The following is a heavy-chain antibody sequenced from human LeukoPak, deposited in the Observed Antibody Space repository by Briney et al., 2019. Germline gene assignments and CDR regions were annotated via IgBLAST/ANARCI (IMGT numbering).Heavy chain of an antibody. CDR3: AREYCSSTSCLSYYFDY. V-gene: IGHV1-69*06. CDR1: GDTFSSYA. J-gene: IGHJ4*02. D-gene: IGHD2-2*01. CDR2: IIPIFGTA. Sequence: GASVKVSCKASGDTFSSYAISWVRQAPGQGLEWMGGIIPIFGTANYAQKFQGRVTITADKSTSTAYMELSSLRSEDTAVYYCAREYCSSTSCLSYYFDYWGQGALVTVSS.